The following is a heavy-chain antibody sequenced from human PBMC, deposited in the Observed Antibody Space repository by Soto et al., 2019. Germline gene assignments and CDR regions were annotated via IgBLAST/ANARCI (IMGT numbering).Heavy chain of an antibody. CDR1: GYTFTSYG. CDR2: ISAYNGNT. Sequence: GASVKVSCKASGYTFTSYGISCVRQAPGQGLEWMGWISAYNGNTNYAQKLQGRVTMTTDTSTSTAYMELRSLRSDDTAVYYCARDGAFGGVIVTQFAYWGQGTLVTVSS. D-gene: IGHD3-16*02. J-gene: IGHJ4*02. V-gene: IGHV1-18*01. CDR3: ARDGAFGGVIVTQFAY.